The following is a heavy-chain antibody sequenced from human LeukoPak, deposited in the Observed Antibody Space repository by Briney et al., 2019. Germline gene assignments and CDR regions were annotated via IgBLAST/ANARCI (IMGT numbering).Heavy chain of an antibody. J-gene: IGHJ4*02. V-gene: IGHV4-38-2*02. Sequence: SETLSLTCTVSGYSISSGYYWGWIRQPPGKGLEWIGSIYHSGSTYYNPSLKSRVTISVDTSKNQFSLKLSSVTAADTAVYYCARARGGYGDYWDYWGQGTLVTVSS. D-gene: IGHD4-17*01. CDR1: GYSISSGYY. CDR2: IYHSGST. CDR3: ARARGGYGDYWDY.